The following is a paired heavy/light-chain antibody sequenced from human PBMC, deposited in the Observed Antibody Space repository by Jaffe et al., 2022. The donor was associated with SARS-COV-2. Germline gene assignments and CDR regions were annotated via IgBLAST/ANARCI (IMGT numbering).Heavy chain of an antibody. CDR1: GFTFSSYD. D-gene: IGHD3-3*01. Sequence: EVQLVESGGGVVQPGGSLRLSCAASGFTFSSYDMHWVRQTTGKGLEWVSRIGTSGDSYYAGSVKGRFTISRENAKNSLFLQMNGLRAGDTAVYYCVRGGMAGYYSSAIAWFDPWGQGSLVTVSS. CDR2: IGTSGDS. J-gene: IGHJ5*02. V-gene: IGHV3-13*01. CDR3: VRGGMAGYYSSAIAWFDP.
Light chain of an antibody. V-gene: IGKV1-12*01. CDR2: AAS. Sequence: DIQMTQSPSSVSASVGDRVTITCRASQDISTWLAWYQQKSGKAPKLLIYAASSLQSGVPSRFSGSGSGTDFTLTITSLQPEDFATYYCQQANSFPITFGQGTRLEIK. J-gene: IGKJ5*01. CDR3: QQANSFPIT. CDR1: QDISTW.